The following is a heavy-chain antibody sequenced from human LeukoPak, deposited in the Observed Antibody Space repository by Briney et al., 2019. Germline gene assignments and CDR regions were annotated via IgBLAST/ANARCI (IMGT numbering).Heavy chain of an antibody. Sequence: ASVKVSCKASGYTFTNYGLSWVRQAPGQGLEWMGWISGYNGNAKYVQKLQGRVTMTRDTSTTTAYMELRSLRSDDTAVYYCASRSNYYYMDVWGKGTTVTISS. CDR1: GYTFTNYG. V-gene: IGHV1-18*01. J-gene: IGHJ6*03. CDR3: ASRSNYYYMDV. CDR2: ISGYNGNA.